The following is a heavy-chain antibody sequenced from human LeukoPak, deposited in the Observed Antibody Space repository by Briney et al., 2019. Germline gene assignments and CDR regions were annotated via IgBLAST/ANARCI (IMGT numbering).Heavy chain of an antibody. CDR2: ISSSGSTI. V-gene: IGHV3-48*03. Sequence: GGSLRLSCAASGFTFSSYEMNWVRQAPGKGLEWVSYISSSGSTIYYADSVKGRFTISRDNAKNSLYLQMNSLRAEDTAVYYCARDLASGYSYGSDDHWGQGTLVTVSS. CDR3: ARDLASGYSYGSDDH. CDR1: GFTFSSYE. J-gene: IGHJ4*02. D-gene: IGHD5-18*01.